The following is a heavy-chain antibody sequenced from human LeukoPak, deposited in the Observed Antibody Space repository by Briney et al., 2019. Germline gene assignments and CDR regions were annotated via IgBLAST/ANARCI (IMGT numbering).Heavy chain of an antibody. V-gene: IGHV7-4-1*02. CDR2: INTNTGNP. D-gene: IGHD6-13*01. CDR3: ARGVMISWYDERGRIPFDF. CDR1: GYSFTTYA. Sequence: GASVKVSCKASGYSFTTYAMNWVRQAPGQGLEWMGWINTNTGNPTYAQGFTGRFVFSLDTSISTAYLQISSLKAEDTAVYYCARGVMISWYDERGRIPFDFWGQGTQVTVSS. J-gene: IGHJ4*02.